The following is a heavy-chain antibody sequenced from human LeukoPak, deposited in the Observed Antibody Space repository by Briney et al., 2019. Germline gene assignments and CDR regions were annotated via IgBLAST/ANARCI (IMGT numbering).Heavy chain of an antibody. CDR1: GYTFTSYD. J-gene: IGHJ4*02. V-gene: IGHV1-18*01. CDR2: ISAYNGNT. D-gene: IGHD3-22*01. Sequence: ASVKVSCKASGYTFTSYDINWVRQATGQGLEWMGWISAYNGNTNYAQKLQGRVTMTTDTSTSTAYMELRSLRSDDTAVYYCARVAYDSSGLDYWGQGTLVTVSS. CDR3: ARVAYDSSGLDY.